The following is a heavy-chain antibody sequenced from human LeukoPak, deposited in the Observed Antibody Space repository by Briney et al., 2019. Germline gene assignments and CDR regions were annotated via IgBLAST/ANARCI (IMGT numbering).Heavy chain of an antibody. J-gene: IGHJ4*02. CDR3: ARVDCSGGSCYTFDY. CDR2: IYYSGST. V-gene: IGHV4-59*01. D-gene: IGHD2-15*01. CDR1: GGSFSSYY. Sequence: SETLSLTCTVSGGSFSSYYWNWIRQPPGKGLEWMGYIYYSGSTNCNPSLKSRVTISVDTSKNQFSLKLSSVTAADTAVYYCARVDCSGGSCYTFDYWGQGTLVTV.